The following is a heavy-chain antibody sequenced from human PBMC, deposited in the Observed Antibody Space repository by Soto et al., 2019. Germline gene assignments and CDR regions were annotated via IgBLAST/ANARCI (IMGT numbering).Heavy chain of an antibody. Sequence: QLQLQESGPGLVKPSETLSLTCTVSGGSISSSSYYWGWIRQPPGKGLEWIGSIYYSGSTYYNPSLKSRVTISVDTSKNQFSLKLSSVTAADTAVYYCARYCTNGVCMGTYYFDYWGQGTLVTVSS. CDR1: GGSISSSSYY. CDR2: IYYSGST. J-gene: IGHJ4*02. CDR3: ARYCTNGVCMGTYYFDY. V-gene: IGHV4-39*01. D-gene: IGHD2-8*01.